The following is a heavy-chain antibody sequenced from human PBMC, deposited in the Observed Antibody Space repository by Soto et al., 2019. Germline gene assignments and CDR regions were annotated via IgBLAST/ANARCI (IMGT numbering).Heavy chain of an antibody. V-gene: IGHV5-51*01. D-gene: IGHD5-12*01. J-gene: IGHJ4*02. Sequence: PGESLKISCKGSGYSFNSYWIGWVRQMPGKGLEWMGIIYPGDSDTRYSPSFQGQVTISADKSISTAYLQWSSLKASDTAMYYCARVTAPSEMATTQFDYWGQGTLVTVSS. CDR1: GYSFNSYW. CDR3: ARVTAPSEMATTQFDY. CDR2: IYPGDSDT.